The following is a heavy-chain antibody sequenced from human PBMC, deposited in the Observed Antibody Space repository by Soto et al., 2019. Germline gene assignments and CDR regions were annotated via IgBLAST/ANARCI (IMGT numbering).Heavy chain of an antibody. CDR3: ARPKGTTPAVWYFDL. CDR2: VYHSGKT. D-gene: IGHD2-2*01. Sequence: QVQLQESGPGLEKPSETLSLTCTDCGDYISSHYWSWIRQPPGKGLEWIGYVYHSGKTDSNPSLNSRVTISMDTSKNQISLSLTSVTAADTAVYYCARPKGTTPAVWYFDLWGRGTLVTVSS. CDR1: GDYISSHY. J-gene: IGHJ2*01. V-gene: IGHV4-59*08.